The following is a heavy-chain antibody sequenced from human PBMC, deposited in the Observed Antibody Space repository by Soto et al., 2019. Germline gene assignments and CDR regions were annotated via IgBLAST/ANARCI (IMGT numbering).Heavy chain of an antibody. V-gene: IGHV4-59*01. Sequence: QVQLQESGPGLVRPAETLSLICSVSTDSMRTYSWTWIRQSPGKGLEWIGYVYHTGRTEYNPSLESRVTISIDMSKKQFSLQLTSVTAADTAVYFCARDDTTGLLEFWGRGTLVTVSS. CDR3: ARDDTTGLLEF. J-gene: IGHJ4*02. CDR1: TDSMRTYS. CDR2: VYHTGRT.